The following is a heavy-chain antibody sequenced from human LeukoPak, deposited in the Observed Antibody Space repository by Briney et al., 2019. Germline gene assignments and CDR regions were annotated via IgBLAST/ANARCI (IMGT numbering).Heavy chain of an antibody. V-gene: IGHV3-30*04. Sequence: PGRSLRLSCAASGFTFSSYAMHWVRQAPGKGLEWVAVILYDGSNKYYADSVKGRFTISRDNSKNTMYLQMNSLRPEDTAVYFCAKDQYRAAAGTDYWGQGTLATVSS. CDR3: AKDQYRAAAGTDY. CDR1: GFTFSSYA. J-gene: IGHJ4*02. CDR2: ILYDGSNK. D-gene: IGHD6-13*01.